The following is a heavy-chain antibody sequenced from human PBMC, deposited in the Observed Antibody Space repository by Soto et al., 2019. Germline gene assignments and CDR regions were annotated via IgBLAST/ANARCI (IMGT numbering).Heavy chain of an antibody. CDR3: ARAYCSSTSCSYVDY. CDR2: ISGSGGST. D-gene: IGHD2-2*01. V-gene: IGHV3-23*01. J-gene: IGHJ4*02. Sequence: GGSLRLSCAASGFTFSSYAMSWVRQAPGKGLEWVSAISGSGGSTYYADSVKGRFTISRDNSKNTLYLQMNSLRAEDTAVYYCARAYCSSTSCSYVDYWGQGTLVTVSS. CDR1: GFTFSSYA.